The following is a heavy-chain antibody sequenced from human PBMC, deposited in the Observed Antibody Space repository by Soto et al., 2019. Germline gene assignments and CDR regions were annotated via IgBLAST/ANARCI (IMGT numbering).Heavy chain of an antibody. J-gene: IGHJ4*02. D-gene: IGHD3-9*01. CDR1: GYTFTGYY. Sequence: ASVKVSCKASGYTFTGYYMHWVRQAPGQGLEWMGWINPNSGGTNYAQKFQGWVTMTRDTSISTAYMELSSLESEDTAVYYCSRDDSDWFFNWGRGTLVTVSS. CDR3: SRDDSDWFFN. CDR2: INPNSGGT. V-gene: IGHV1-2*04.